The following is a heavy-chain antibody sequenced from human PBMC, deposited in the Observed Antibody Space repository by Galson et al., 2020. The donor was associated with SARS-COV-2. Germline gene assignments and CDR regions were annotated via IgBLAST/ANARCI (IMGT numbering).Heavy chain of an antibody. Sequence: SVKVSCKASEDTFITYAITWVRQAPGQGLEWMGGIIALYGTTIYAQKFQGRVSVTADQSTRTVHMEMGGLRSEDTAVYYCARVHHYDFWTGNYFDQWGQGTPVTVSS. D-gene: IGHD3-3*01. V-gene: IGHV1-69*13. CDR3: ARVHHYDFWTGNYFDQ. J-gene: IGHJ4*02. CDR2: IIALYGTT. CDR1: EDTFITYA.